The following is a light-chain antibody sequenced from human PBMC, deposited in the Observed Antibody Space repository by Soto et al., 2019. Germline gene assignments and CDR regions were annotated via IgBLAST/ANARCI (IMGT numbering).Light chain of an antibody. CDR1: SSDVGGYIY. J-gene: IGLJ1*01. V-gene: IGLV2-14*01. CDR3: SSYTTSSSYV. Sequence: QYALTQPACVSVSPGQSITISCTGTSSDVGGYIYVSLYQQHPGKAPKLMIYDVTSRPSGVSYRFSGSKSGNTASLTISGLQAEDEADYYCSSYTTSSSYVFGTGTKVTVL. CDR2: DVT.